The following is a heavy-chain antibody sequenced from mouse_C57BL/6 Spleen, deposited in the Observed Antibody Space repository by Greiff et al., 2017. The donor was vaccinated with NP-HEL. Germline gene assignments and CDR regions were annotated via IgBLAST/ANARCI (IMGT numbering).Heavy chain of an antibody. CDR1: GYTFTSYW. CDR3: ARGTTVVEGY. CDR2: IDPNSVGT. J-gene: IGHJ2*01. D-gene: IGHD1-1*01. V-gene: IGHV1-72*01. Sequence: QVQLQQPGAELVKPGASVKLSCQASGYTFTSYWMHWVKQRPGRGLGWIGRIDPNSVGTTYNEKFKSKATLTVDKPSSTAYRQLSSLTSEDSAVYYCARGTTVVEGYWGQGTTLTVSS.